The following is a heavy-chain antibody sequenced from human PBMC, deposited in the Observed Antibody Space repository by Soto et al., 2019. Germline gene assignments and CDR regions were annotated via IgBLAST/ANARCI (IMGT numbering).Heavy chain of an antibody. CDR2: VSYSGKT. V-gene: IGHV4-59*02. CDR1: GGSVTPYY. J-gene: IGHJ3*01. D-gene: IGHD2-15*01. Sequence: QVQLQESGPGLVKTSDTLSLTCTVSGGSVTPYYWSWIRQPPGEGLEGIGEVSYSGKTGYNPSPKSRVSMSIDTSKNEFSLKLTSLTAADAATYYCARQQYTVVTAFDVWGQGTTVAVSS. CDR3: ARQQYTVVTAFDV.